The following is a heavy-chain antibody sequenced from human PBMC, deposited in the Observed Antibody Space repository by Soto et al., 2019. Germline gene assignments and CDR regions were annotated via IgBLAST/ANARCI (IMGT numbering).Heavy chain of an antibody. J-gene: IGHJ3*02. CDR3: ARRGGVATNAFDI. CDR2: IYYSGGT. Sequence: SETLSLTCTVSGGYISSSSYYWGWIRQPPGKGLEWIGIIYYSGGTYYNPSLKSRVTISVDTSKNQFSLKLSSVTAADTAVYYCARRGGVATNAFDIWGQGTMVTVSS. D-gene: IGHD5-12*01. V-gene: IGHV4-39*01. CDR1: GGYISSSSYY.